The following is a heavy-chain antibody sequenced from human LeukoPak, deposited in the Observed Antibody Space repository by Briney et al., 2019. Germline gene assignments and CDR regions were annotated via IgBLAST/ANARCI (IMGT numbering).Heavy chain of an antibody. CDR2: IRYDGSNK. CDR3: AKDYYESSGHYYGLVDS. Sequence: PGGSLRLSCAASGFTFSSYGMHWVRQAPGKGLEWVAFIRYDGSNKYYTDSVKGRFTISRDNSKNTLFLQMNSLRAEDTAIYYCAKDYYESSGHYYGLVDSWGQGTLVTVSS. D-gene: IGHD3-22*01. CDR1: GFTFSSYG. V-gene: IGHV3-30*02. J-gene: IGHJ4*02.